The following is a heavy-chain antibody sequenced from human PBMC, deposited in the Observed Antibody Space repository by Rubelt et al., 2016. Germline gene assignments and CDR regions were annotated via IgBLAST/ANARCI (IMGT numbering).Heavy chain of an antibody. V-gene: IGHV3-7*03. J-gene: IGHJ6*02. CDR3: ARAPQVYCSYGLEV. CDR1: GFTFSDPC. D-gene: IGHD5/OR15-5a*01. CDR2: INQDGSEK. Sequence: GGYLRLSCAASGFTFSDPCMSWVRQAPGKELEWVGNINQDGSEKKYVDSVEGRFTISRDNAKNSLFLQMSSLRAEDTAVYYCARAPQVYCSYGLEVWGQGTAVTVSS.